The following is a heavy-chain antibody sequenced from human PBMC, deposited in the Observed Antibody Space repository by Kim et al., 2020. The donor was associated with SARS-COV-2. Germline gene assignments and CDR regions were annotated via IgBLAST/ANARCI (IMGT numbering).Heavy chain of an antibody. J-gene: IGHJ4*02. CDR2: ISSSSSTI. D-gene: IGHD3-9*01. V-gene: IGHV3-48*02. CDR1: GFTFSSYS. CDR3: ARDAGWDVRYFDWLPQYYFDY. Sequence: GGSLRLSCAASGFTFSSYSMNWVRQAPGKGLEWVSYISSSSSTIYYADSVKGRFTISRDNAKNSLYLQMNSLRDEDTAVYYCARDAGWDVRYFDWLPQYYFDYWGQGTLVTVSS.